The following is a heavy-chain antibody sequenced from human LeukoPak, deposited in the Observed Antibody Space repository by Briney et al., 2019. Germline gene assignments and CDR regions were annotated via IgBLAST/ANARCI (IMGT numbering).Heavy chain of an antibody. CDR1: GFTFSSYW. Sequence: GGSLRLSCAASGFTFSSYWMSWVRQAPGKGLEWVSAISGSGGSTYYADSVKGRFTISRDNSKNTLYLQMNSLRAEDTAVYYCAKDLRYSYGSLDYWGQGTLVTVSS. J-gene: IGHJ4*02. V-gene: IGHV3-23*01. CDR3: AKDLRYSYGSLDY. D-gene: IGHD5-18*01. CDR2: ISGSGGST.